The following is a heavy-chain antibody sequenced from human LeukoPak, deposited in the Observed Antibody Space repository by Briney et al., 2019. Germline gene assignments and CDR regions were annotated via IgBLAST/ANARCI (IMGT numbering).Heavy chain of an antibody. CDR3: ARVIDY. CDR1: GYSISSGYY. V-gene: IGHV4-38-2*02. CDR2: IYHSGST. J-gene: IGHJ4*02. Sequence: SETLSLTCTVSGYSISSGYYRGWIRQPPGKGLEWIGTIYHSGSTYYNPSLKSRVTISVDTSKNQFSLKLSSVTAADTAVYYCARVIDYWGQGTLVTVSS.